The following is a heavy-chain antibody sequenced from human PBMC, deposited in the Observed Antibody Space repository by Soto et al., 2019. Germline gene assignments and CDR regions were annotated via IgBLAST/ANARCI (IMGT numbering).Heavy chain of an antibody. CDR2: IKGDGSRI. CDR1: GFTFSNYW. D-gene: IGHD4-17*01. Sequence: EVQLVESEGGLVQPGGSLRLSCAASGFTFSNYWIHWVRQAPGKGLVWVSRIKGDGSRIDYADSVKGRFTISRDNAENTVYVQMNSLGDEDAAVYYCARGLPGYYGKDVWGQGTTVTVSS. V-gene: IGHV3-74*01. J-gene: IGHJ6*02. CDR3: ARGLPGYYGKDV.